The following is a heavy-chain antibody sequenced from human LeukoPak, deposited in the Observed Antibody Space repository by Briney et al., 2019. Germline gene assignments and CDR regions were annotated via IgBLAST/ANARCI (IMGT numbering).Heavy chain of an antibody. J-gene: IGHJ3*02. CDR1: GFTFSSYS. CDR3: ASQGDAFDI. Sequence: PGGSLRLSCAASGFTFSSYSMNWVRQAPGKGLEWVSYISSSSSTIYYADSVKGRFTISRDNAKNTVYLQMNSLRAEDTAVYYCASQGDAFDIWGQGTMVTVSS. CDR2: ISSSSSTI. V-gene: IGHV3-48*04.